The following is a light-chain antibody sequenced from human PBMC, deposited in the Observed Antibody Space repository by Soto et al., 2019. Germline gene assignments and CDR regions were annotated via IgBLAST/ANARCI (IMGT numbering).Light chain of an antibody. CDR2: LNSDGSH. CDR1: RGHSSYA. V-gene: IGLV4-69*01. CDR3: QTWGTGIQV. J-gene: IGLJ2*01. Sequence: QLVLTQSPSASAALGASVKLTCTLSRGHSSYAIAWHQQQPEKGTRYLMKLNSDGSHSKGDGIPDRFSGSSSGSERYLTISSLQSEDEADYYCQTWGTGIQVFGGGTKLTVL.